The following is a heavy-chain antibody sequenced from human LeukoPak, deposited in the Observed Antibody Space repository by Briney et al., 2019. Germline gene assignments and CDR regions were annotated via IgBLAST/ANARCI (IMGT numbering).Heavy chain of an antibody. CDR1: GYTFTSYY. J-gene: IGHJ6*03. CDR2: INPSGGST. Sequence: GASVKVSCKASGYTFTSYYIHWVRQAPGQGLEWMGIINPSGGSTSYAQKFQGRVTMTRDTSISTAYMELSRLRSDDTAMYYCAKAGLGYSSSWDYYYYMDVWGKGTTVTVSS. CDR3: AKAGLGYSSSWDYYYYMDV. V-gene: IGHV1-46*01. D-gene: IGHD6-13*01.